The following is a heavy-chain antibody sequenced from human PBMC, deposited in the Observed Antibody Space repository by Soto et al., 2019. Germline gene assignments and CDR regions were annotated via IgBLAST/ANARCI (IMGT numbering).Heavy chain of an antibody. J-gene: IGHJ6*02. CDR3: ARGCVRYFDSSKYYGMDV. V-gene: IGHV4-59*01. CDR2: IYYSGST. CDR1: GGSISSYY. Sequence: SETLSLTCTVSGGSISSYYWSWIRQPPGKGLEWIGYIYYSGSTNYNPSLKSRVTISVDTSKNQFSLKLSSVTAADTAVYYCARGCVRYFDSSKYYGMDVWGQGTTVTVSS. D-gene: IGHD3-9*01.